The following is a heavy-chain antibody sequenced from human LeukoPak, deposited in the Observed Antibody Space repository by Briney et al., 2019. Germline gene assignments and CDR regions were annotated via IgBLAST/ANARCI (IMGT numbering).Heavy chain of an antibody. D-gene: IGHD5/OR15-5a*01. CDR1: GYTFTGYY. CDR2: ISPNSGGT. J-gene: IGHJ4*02. V-gene: IGHV1-2*02. CDR3: AKGEGVSDSWDY. Sequence: ASVKLSCKASGYTFTGYYIHWRRQAPGQGLEWMAWISPNSGGTHYAQTFPGRVTVTRDTSISTAYMEMSSLASDDTAVYYCAKGEGVSDSWDYWGQGTLVTVSS.